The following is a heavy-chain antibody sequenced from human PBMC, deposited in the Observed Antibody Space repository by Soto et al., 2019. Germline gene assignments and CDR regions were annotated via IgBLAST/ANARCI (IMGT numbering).Heavy chain of an antibody. Sequence: QVHLVQSVAEVKKPGASVKVSCKASGYTFTSYGITWVRQAPGQGLEWMGWISAHNGNTDYAQKLQGRVIVTRDTSTSTAYMERRSLRSDDTAVYYCARGRYGDYWGQGALVTVSS. J-gene: IGHJ4*02. D-gene: IGHD1-1*01. V-gene: IGHV1-18*01. CDR2: ISAHNGNT. CDR3: ARGRYGDY. CDR1: GYTFTSYG.